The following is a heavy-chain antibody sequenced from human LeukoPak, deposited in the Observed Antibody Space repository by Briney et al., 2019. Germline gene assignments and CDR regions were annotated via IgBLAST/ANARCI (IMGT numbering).Heavy chain of an antibody. J-gene: IGHJ5*02. CDR2: IRYDGSNT. CDR3: AKDRHGRTGWFDP. V-gene: IGHV3-30*02. Sequence: GGSLRLSCAASGFTFSSYGMHWVRQAPGKGLEWVAFIRYDGSNTYYADSVKGRFTISRDNSKNTLYLQMNSLRAEDTAVYYCAKDRHGRTGWFDPWGQGTLVTVSS. CDR1: GFTFSSYG. D-gene: IGHD1-14*01.